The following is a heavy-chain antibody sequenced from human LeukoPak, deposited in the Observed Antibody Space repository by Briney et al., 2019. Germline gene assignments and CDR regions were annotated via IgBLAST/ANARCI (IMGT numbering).Heavy chain of an antibody. CDR1: GGTFSSYA. V-gene: IGHV1-69*05. Sequence: SVKVSCKASGGTFSSYAISWVRQAPGQGLEWMGRIIPIFGTANYAQKFQGRVTITTDESTSTAYMELSSLRSEDTAVYHCARDVGGNSAVDYWGQGTLVTVSS. CDR3: ARDVGGNSAVDY. D-gene: IGHD4-23*01. CDR2: IIPIFGTA. J-gene: IGHJ4*02.